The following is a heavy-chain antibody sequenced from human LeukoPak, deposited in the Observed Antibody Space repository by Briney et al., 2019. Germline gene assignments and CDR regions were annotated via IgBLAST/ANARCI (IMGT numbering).Heavy chain of an antibody. CDR1: GFAFSNFA. CDR3: AKERSGYIPFDY. V-gene: IGHV3-23*01. D-gene: IGHD5-18*01. CDR2: ISGSGGTT. Sequence: GGSLRLSCAASGFAFSNFAMSWVRQTPGKGLEWVSEISGSGGTTYYADSVKGRFTISRDNSKNTLDLQMDSLRAEDTAVYYCAKERSGYIPFDYWGQGTLVTVSS. J-gene: IGHJ4*02.